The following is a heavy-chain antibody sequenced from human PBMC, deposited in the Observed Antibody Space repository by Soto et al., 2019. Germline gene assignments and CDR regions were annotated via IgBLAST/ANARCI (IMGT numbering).Heavy chain of an antibody. V-gene: IGHV1-69*13. Sequence: GASVKVSCKASGGTFSSYAISWVRQAPGQGLEWMGGIIPIFGTANYAQKFQGRVTITADESTSTAYMELSSLRSEHTAVYYCARGVTYYDIFTGYSAPFDYWGQGTLVTVSS. CDR1: GGTFSSYA. J-gene: IGHJ4*02. D-gene: IGHD3-9*01. CDR2: IIPIFGTA. CDR3: ARGVTYYDIFTGYSAPFDY.